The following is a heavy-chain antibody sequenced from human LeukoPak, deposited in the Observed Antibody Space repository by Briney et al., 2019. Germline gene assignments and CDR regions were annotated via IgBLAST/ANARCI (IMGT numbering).Heavy chain of an antibody. D-gene: IGHD3-3*01. Sequence: GASVKVSCKASGGTFSSYAISWVRQAPGQGLEWMGGIIPIFGTANYAQKFQGRVTITADESTSTAYMELSSLRSEDTAVYYCATWSVTIFGVMNWFDPWGQGTLVTVSS. V-gene: IGHV1-69*13. CDR1: GGTFSSYA. CDR2: IIPIFGTA. J-gene: IGHJ5*02. CDR3: ATWSVTIFGVMNWFDP.